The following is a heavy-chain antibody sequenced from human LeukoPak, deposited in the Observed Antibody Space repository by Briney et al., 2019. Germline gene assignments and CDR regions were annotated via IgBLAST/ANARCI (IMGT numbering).Heavy chain of an antibody. D-gene: IGHD3-10*01. V-gene: IGHV3-48*01. J-gene: IGHJ4*02. CDR3: ARGGTYYYGSGSYYN. CDR1: GFTFSSSG. Sequence: GGSLRLSCAASGFTFSSSGVNWVRQAPGKGLEWISYISPSSTTIYYADSVKGRFTISRDNAKNSLYLHMNSLRAEDTAVYYCARGGTYYYGSGSYYNWGQGTLVTVSS. CDR2: ISPSSTTI.